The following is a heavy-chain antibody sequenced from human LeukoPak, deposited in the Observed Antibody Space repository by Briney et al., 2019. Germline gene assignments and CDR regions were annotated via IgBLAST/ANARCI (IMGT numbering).Heavy chain of an antibody. CDR2: IYYSGST. CDR3: ARARGQYSYGYSGWFDP. J-gene: IGHJ5*02. CDR1: GGSISNYY. V-gene: IGHV4-59*01. Sequence: SETLSLTCTVSGGSISNYYWSWIRQPPGKGLEWIGYIYYSGSTKYNPSLKSRVTISVDTSKNQFSLKLSSVTAADTAVYYCARARGQYSYGYSGWFDPWGQGTLVTVSS. D-gene: IGHD5-18*01.